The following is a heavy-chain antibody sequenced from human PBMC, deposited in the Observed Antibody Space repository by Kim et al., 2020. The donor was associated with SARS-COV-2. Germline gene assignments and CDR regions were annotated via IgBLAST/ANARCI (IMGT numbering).Heavy chain of an antibody. J-gene: IGHJ6*02. V-gene: IGHV3-30*02. Sequence: GKGRFTISRDNSKNTLYMQMNSRRAKDTAGYYCAKEGGIAAVSYYYGMDVWGQGTTVTVSS. CDR3: AKEGGIAAVSYYYGMDV. D-gene: IGHD6-13*01.